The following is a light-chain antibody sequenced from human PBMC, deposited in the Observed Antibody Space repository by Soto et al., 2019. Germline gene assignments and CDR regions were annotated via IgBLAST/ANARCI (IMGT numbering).Light chain of an antibody. J-gene: IGKJ5*01. Sequence: IQLTQSPSSLSASVGDRVTITCRASQGINTFLAWYQQKAGKAPKLLIYAASTLQSGVPSRFSGSGSGTDFTLTISSLLSEDFATYYCQQLNSYPITFGQGTRLEIK. CDR1: QGINTF. CDR3: QQLNSYPIT. CDR2: AAS. V-gene: IGKV1-9*01.